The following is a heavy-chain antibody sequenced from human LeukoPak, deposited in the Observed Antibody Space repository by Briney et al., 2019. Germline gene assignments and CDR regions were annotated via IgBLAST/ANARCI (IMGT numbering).Heavy chain of an antibody. D-gene: IGHD2-8*01. CDR2: IYYSGST. Sequence: SETLSLTCTVSGGSISSYYWSWIRQPPGKGLEWIGYIYYSGSTNYNPSLKSRVTISVDTSKNQFSLKLSSVTAADTAVYYCARDHCANRVCWFDYWGQGTLVTVSS. CDR3: ARDHCANRVCWFDY. J-gene: IGHJ4*02. V-gene: IGHV4-59*01. CDR1: GGSISSYY.